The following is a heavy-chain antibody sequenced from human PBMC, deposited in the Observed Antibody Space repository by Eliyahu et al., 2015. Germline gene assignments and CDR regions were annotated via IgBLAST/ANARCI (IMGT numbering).Heavy chain of an antibody. Sequence: QVQLQQWGAGLLKPSETLSLTCAVYGGSFSGYYWSWIRQPPGKGLEWIGEINHSGSTNYSPSLKSRVTISVDTSKNQFSLKLSSVTAADTAVYYCARHPDCSSTGCHLDYWGQGTLVTVSS. D-gene: IGHD2-2*01. J-gene: IGHJ4*02. CDR1: GGSFSGYY. CDR3: ARHPDCSSTGCHLDY. V-gene: IGHV4-34*01. CDR2: INHSGST.